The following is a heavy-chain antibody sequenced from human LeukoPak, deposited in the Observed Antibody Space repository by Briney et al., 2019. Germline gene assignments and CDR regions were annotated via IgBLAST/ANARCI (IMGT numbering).Heavy chain of an antibody. D-gene: IGHD1-26*01. CDR2: IYSGGST. CDR3: ARDRSGYGMDV. CDR1: GFTVSSNY. Sequence: PGGSLRLSCAASGFTVSSNYMSWVRQAPGKGLEWVSVIYSGGSTYYADSVKGRFTIYRHNSKNTLYLQMNSLRAEDTAVYYCARDRSGYGMDVWRQGTTLPVSS. V-gene: IGHV3-53*04. J-gene: IGHJ6*02.